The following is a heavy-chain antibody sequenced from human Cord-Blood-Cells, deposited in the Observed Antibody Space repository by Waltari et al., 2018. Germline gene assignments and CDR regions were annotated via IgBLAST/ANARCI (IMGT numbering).Heavy chain of an antibody. CDR2: NIPIFGTA. V-gene: IGHV1-69*18. CDR1: GGTFSSYA. D-gene: IGHD3-22*01. CDR3: ASHYDSSGYYYYYGMDV. J-gene: IGHJ6*02. Sequence: QVQLVQSGAEVKKPGSSVKVSCKASGGTFSSYAISWVRQAPGQGLEWMGRNIPIFGTANYAQKFQGRVTITADESTSTAYMELSSLRSEDTAVYYCASHYDSSGYYYYYGMDVWGQGTTVTVSS.